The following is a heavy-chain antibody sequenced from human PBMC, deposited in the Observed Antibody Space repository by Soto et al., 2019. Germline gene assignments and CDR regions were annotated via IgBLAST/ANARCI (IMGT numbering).Heavy chain of an antibody. Sequence: EVQLLESGGGLVQPGGSLRLSCAASGFTFSSYAMSWVRKAPGKGLEWVSAISGSGGSTYYADSVKGRFTISRDNSKNTLYLQMNSLRAEDTAVYDCAKAPADYGDSGGLEDYFDYWGQGTLGTVSS. V-gene: IGHV3-23*01. CDR3: AKAPADYGDSGGLEDYFDY. J-gene: IGHJ4*02. CDR2: ISGSGGST. CDR1: GFTFSSYA. D-gene: IGHD4-17*01.